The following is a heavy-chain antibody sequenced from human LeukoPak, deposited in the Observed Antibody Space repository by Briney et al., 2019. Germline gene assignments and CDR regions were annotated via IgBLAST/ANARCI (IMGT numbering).Heavy chain of an antibody. J-gene: IGHJ3*02. D-gene: IGHD2-21*01. CDR2: ISYDGSNK. CDR1: GFTFSSYG. V-gene: IGHV3-30*03. Sequence: GGSLRLSYAASGFTFSSYGMHWVRQAPGKGLEWVAVISYDGSNKYYADSVKGRFTISRDNSKNTLYLQMNSLRAEDTAVYYCARDDQYSVGAFDIWGQGTMVTVSS. CDR3: ARDDQYSVGAFDI.